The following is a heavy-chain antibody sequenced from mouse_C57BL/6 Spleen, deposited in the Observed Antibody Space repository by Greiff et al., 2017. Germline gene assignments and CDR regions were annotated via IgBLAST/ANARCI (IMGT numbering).Heavy chain of an antibody. J-gene: IGHJ2*01. CDR1: GFTFSDYG. V-gene: IGHV5-17*01. CDR3: ARRGITTVIADYFDY. D-gene: IGHD1-1*01. CDR2: ISSGSSTI. Sequence: EVMLVESGGGLVKPGGSLKLSCAASGFTFSDYGMHWVRQAPEKGLEWVAYISSGSSTIYYADTVKGRFTISRDHAKNTLFLQMTSLRSEDTAMYYCARRGITTVIADYFDYWGQGTTLTVSS.